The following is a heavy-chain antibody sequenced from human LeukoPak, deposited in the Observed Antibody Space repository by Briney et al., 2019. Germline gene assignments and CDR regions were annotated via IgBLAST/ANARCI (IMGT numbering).Heavy chain of an antibody. CDR1: GFTFSTYS. CDR3: AKDSSLGGLN. J-gene: IGHJ4*02. Sequence: GGSLRLSCAASGFTFSTYSMNWVRQAPGKGLEWVSSISSRTSYMYYADSVKGRFTISRDNSKNTLYLQMNSLRAEDTAVYYCAKDSSLGGLNWGQGTLVTVSS. V-gene: IGHV3-21*01. CDR2: ISSRTSYM. D-gene: IGHD1-26*01.